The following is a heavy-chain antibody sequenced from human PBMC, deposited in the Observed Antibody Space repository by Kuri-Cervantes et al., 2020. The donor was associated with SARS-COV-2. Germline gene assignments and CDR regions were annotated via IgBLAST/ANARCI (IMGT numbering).Heavy chain of an antibody. D-gene: IGHD2-2*01. Sequence: ASVKVSCKASGYTFTGYYMHWVRQAPGQGLGWMGWINPNSGGTNYAQKFQGRVTMTRDTSISTAYMELSRLRSDDTAVYYCARESYCSSTSCYPDMDVWGKGTTVTVSS. CDR1: GYTFTGYY. CDR2: INPNSGGT. CDR3: ARESYCSSTSCYPDMDV. J-gene: IGHJ6*03. V-gene: IGHV1-2*02.